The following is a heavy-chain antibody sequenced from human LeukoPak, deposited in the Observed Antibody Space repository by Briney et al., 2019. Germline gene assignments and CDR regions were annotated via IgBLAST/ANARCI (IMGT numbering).Heavy chain of an antibody. J-gene: IGHJ5*02. V-gene: IGHV4-30-4*08. Sequence: SETLSLTCTVSGGSISSGDYYWSWIRQPPGKGLEWIGYIYYSGSTYYNPSLKSRATISVDTSKNQFSLKLSSVIAADTAVYYCARGMFVVVPAAMGNWFDPWGQGTLVTVSS. CDR1: GGSISSGDYY. D-gene: IGHD2-2*01. CDR2: IYYSGST. CDR3: ARGMFVVVPAAMGNWFDP.